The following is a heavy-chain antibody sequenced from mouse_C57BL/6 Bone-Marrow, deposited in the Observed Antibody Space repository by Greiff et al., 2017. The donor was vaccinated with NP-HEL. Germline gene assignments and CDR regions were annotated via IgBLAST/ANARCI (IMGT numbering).Heavy chain of an antibody. CDR1: GYTFTSYW. Sequence: VQLQQPGAELVKPGASVKMSCKASGYTFTSYWITWVKQRPGQGLEWIGDIYPGSGSTNYNEKFKSKATLTVDTSSSTAYMQLSSLTSEDTAVYYCARLHYGSSPFDYWGQGTTLTVYS. CDR2: IYPGSGST. J-gene: IGHJ2*01. D-gene: IGHD1-1*01. V-gene: IGHV1-55*01. CDR3: ARLHYGSSPFDY.